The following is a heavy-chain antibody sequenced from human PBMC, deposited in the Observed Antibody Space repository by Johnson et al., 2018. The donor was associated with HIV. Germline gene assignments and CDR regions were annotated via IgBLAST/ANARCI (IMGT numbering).Heavy chain of an antibody. CDR3: ARGWVGAILRAAAFDF. CDR2: ISSSGSTI. J-gene: IGHJ3*01. D-gene: IGHD1-26*01. Sequence: QVQLVESGGGLVKPGGSLRLSCAASGFTFSDYYMSWIRQATGKGLEWVSYISSSGSTIYYADSVKGRFTISRDNAKKFLYLQMKSLTAEDTAFYDWARGWVGAILRAAAFDFWGLGTMVTVSS. V-gene: IGHV3-11*01. CDR1: GFTFSDYY.